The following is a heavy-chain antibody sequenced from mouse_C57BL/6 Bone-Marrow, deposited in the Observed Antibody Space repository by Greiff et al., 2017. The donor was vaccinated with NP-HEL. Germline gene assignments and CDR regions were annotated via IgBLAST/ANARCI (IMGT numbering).Heavy chain of an antibody. CDR2: ISSGGSYT. J-gene: IGHJ1*03. D-gene: IGHD1-3*01. Sequence: DVHLVESGGDLVKPGGSLKLSCAASGFTFSSYGMSWVRQTPDKRLEWVATISSGGSYTYYPDSVKGRFTISRNNAKNTLYLQVSSLKSENTAMYYCASHKGVWGTGTTVTVSS. CDR3: ASHKGV. CDR1: GFTFSSYG. V-gene: IGHV5-6*01.